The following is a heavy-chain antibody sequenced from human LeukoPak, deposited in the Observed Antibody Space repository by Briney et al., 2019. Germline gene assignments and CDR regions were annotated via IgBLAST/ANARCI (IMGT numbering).Heavy chain of an antibody. CDR3: ARTSSSPSGFDY. Sequence: ASVKVSCKASGGTFSSYAISWVRQAPGQGLEWMGGIIPIFGTANYAQKFQGRVTITTDESTSTAYMELSSLRSEDTAVYYCARTSSSPSGFDYWGQGTLVTASS. CDR2: IIPIFGTA. V-gene: IGHV1-69*05. J-gene: IGHJ4*02. D-gene: IGHD6-6*01. CDR1: GGTFSSYA.